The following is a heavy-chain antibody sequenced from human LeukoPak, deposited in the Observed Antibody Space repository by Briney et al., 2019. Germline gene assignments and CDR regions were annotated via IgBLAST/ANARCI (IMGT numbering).Heavy chain of an antibody. D-gene: IGHD3-10*01. V-gene: IGHV4-4*07. CDR2: IYTSGST. J-gene: IGHJ6*03. Sequence: SETLSLTCTVSGGSISSYYWSWIRQPAGKGLEWIGRIYTSGSTNYNPSLKSRVTMSVDTSKNQFSLKLSSVTAADTAVYYCARDGVAMVRGASYYYYYYMDVWGKGTTVTISS. CDR3: ARDGVAMVRGASYYYYYYMDV. CDR1: GGSISSYY.